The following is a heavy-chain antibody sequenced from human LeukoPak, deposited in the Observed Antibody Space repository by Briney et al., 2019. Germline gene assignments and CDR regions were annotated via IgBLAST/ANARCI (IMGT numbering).Heavy chain of an antibody. CDR1: GGSISDYY. CDR3: ARGSSSWYLDWFDP. V-gene: IGHV4-4*07. CDR2: IFSSGTT. D-gene: IGHD6-13*01. Sequence: SETLSLTCTVSGGSISDYYWNWIRQPAGKRLEWIGRIFSSGTTNYNPSLKSRATLSVDPSKNQYSLKLTSVTAADTAVYYCARGSSSWYLDWFDPWGPGTLVTVSS. J-gene: IGHJ5*02.